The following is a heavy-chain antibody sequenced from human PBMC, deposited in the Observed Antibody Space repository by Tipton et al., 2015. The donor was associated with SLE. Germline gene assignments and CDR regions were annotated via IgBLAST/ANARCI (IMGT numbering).Heavy chain of an antibody. V-gene: IGHV3-53*01. CDR2: IYSGGRT. D-gene: IGHD1-1*01. CDR1: GFTVSTNY. CDR3: AKGQLLHLDAFDI. Sequence: QLVQSGGGLVQPGGSLRLSCAASGFTVSTNYMNWVRQAPGKGLEWVSVIYSGGRTYYADSVKDRFTISRDNAKNSLYLQMNSLRAEDTAVYYCAKGQLLHLDAFDIWGQGTMVTVSS. J-gene: IGHJ3*02.